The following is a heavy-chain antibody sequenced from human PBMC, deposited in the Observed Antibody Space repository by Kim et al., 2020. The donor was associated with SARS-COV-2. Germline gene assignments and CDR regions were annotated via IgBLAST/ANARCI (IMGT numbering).Heavy chain of an antibody. CDR2: IYYSGST. Sequence: SETLSLTCTVSGGSISSYYWSWIRQPPGKGLEWIGYIYYSGSTNYNPSLKSRVTISVDTSKNQFSLKLSSVTAADTAVYYCARAHSSSWYAPFDYWGQGT. V-gene: IGHV4-59*13. D-gene: IGHD6-13*01. CDR1: GGSISSYY. J-gene: IGHJ4*02. CDR3: ARAHSSSWYAPFDY.